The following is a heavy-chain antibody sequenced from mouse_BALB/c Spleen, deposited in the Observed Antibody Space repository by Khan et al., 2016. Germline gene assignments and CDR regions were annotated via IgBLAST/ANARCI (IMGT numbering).Heavy chain of an antibody. CDR3: ATGRIRGWFAY. Sequence: QVQLQQSGAELAKPGASVKMSCKASGYTFTSYWMHWVKQRPGQGLEWIGYINPSTGYTEYNQKFKDKATLTADKSSSTAYMQLSSLTSEDSAVYYCATGRIRGWFAYWGQGTLVTVSA. CDR2: INPSTGYT. J-gene: IGHJ3*01. D-gene: IGHD2-4*01. V-gene: IGHV1-7*01. CDR1: GYTFTSYW.